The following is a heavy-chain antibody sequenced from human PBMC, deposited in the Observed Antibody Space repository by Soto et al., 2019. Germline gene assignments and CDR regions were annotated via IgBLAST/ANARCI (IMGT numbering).Heavy chain of an antibody. J-gene: IGHJ4*02. CDR3: ARYSSSWYPSNY. CDR1: GGSVSSGSYY. Sequence: QVQLQESGPGLVKPSETLSLTCTVSGGSVSSGSYYWRWIRQPPGKGLEWIGYIYYSGSTNYNPSLRSRVTISVDTSKNQFSLKLSSVTAADTAVYYCARYSSSWYPSNYWGQGTLVTVSS. V-gene: IGHV4-61*01. CDR2: IYYSGST. D-gene: IGHD6-13*01.